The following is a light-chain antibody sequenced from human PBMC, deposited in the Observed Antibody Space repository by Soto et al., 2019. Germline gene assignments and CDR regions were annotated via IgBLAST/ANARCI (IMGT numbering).Light chain of an antibody. CDR1: QVISNW. Sequence: DIQMTQSPSSVSASVGHRVTITCRASQVISNWLAWYQQKPGKAPKLLIAAASSLRTGVPSRFSCSGSGTDFTLSISSLQPEDFATYYCQQANSFPYTFGQGTKLEI. J-gene: IGKJ2*01. CDR2: AAS. CDR3: QQANSFPYT. V-gene: IGKV1-12*01.